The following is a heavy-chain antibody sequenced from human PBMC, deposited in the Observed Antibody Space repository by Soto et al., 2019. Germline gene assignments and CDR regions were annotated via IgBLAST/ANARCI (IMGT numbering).Heavy chain of an antibody. CDR1: GGSISSYY. V-gene: IGHV4-59*01. D-gene: IGHD3-10*01. Sequence: SETLSLTCTVSGGSISSYYWSWIRQPPGKGLEWIGYIYYSGSTNYNPSLKSRVTISVDTSKNQFSLKLSSVTAADTAVYYCARGYSGLLWFGGALDYWGQGTLVTVS. CDR3: ARGYSGLLWFGGALDY. J-gene: IGHJ4*02. CDR2: IYYSGST.